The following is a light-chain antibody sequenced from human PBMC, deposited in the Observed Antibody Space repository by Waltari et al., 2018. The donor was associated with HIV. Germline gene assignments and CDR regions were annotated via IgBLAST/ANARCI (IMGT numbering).Light chain of an antibody. CDR3: AALDDSLIDQVV. J-gene: IGLJ2*01. CDR1: SSNVGPNY. Sequence: QSVLTQPPSASGTPGQRVTISCSGSSSNVGPNYVYWYQQLPGTAPKLLISINKQRPSGVPDRFSASKSGTSASLAISGLRSEDEADYYCAALDDSLIDQVVFGGGTKLTVL. CDR2: INK. V-gene: IGLV1-47*01.